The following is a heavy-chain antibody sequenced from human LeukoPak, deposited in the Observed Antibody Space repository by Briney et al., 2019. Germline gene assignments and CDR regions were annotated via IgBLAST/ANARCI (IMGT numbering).Heavy chain of an antibody. CDR1: GGTFSSYA. CDR2: IIPIFGTA. CDR3: ARYYYGSGSYYYFDY. Sequence: SVKVSCKASGGTFSSYAISWVRQAPGQGLEWMGGIIPIFGTANYAQKFQGRVAITADESTSTAYMELSSLRSEDTAVYYCARYYYGSGSYYYFDYWGQGTLVTVSS. V-gene: IGHV1-69*01. J-gene: IGHJ4*02. D-gene: IGHD3-10*01.